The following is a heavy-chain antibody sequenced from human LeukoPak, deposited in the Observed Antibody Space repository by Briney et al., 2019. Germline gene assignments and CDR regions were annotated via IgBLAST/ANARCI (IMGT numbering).Heavy chain of an antibody. D-gene: IGHD2-21*01. CDR3: ARDQRFRGGAPDD. Sequence: GGSLRLSCAASGFTFSSYWMHWVRQAPGKGLVWVSRINSDGSSTSYADSVKGRFTISRDNSKNTLYLQMNSLRAEDTAVYYCARDQRFRGGAPDDWGQGTTVTVSS. CDR2: INSDGSST. V-gene: IGHV3-74*01. CDR1: GFTFSSYW. J-gene: IGHJ6*02.